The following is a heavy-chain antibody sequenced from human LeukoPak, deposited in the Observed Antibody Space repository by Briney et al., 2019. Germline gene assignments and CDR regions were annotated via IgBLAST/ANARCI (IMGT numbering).Heavy chain of an antibody. J-gene: IGHJ3*01. V-gene: IGHV3-7*01. CDR1: GLTLSSYW. CDR2: INHDASEI. CDR3: VGERGGSFDV. Sequence: PGGTLRLPCAASGLTLSSYWMNWVRQAPGQGLEWVANINHDASEIYYVDSVKGRFTISRDDAKNSLYLQMKNLRAEDSAVYYCVGERGGSFDVWGQGTMVTVSS.